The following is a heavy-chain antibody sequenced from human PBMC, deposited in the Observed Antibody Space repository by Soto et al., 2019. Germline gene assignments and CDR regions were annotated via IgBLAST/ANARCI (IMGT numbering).Heavy chain of an antibody. J-gene: IGHJ6*02. Sequence: QITLKESGPTLVKPTQTLTLTCTFSGFSVSTSGVGVAWIRQSRGKALEWLALIYWDNDKRYSPFLQSRVTITKDTSKNQVVLTMTNMDPVDTATYYCAHKGGRGAGMDVWGQGTTVTVSS. CDR3: AHKGGRGAGMDV. CDR1: GFSVSTSGVG. CDR2: IYWDNDK. D-gene: IGHD2-15*01. V-gene: IGHV2-5*02.